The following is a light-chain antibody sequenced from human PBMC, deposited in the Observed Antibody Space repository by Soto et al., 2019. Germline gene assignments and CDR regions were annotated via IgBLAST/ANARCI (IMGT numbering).Light chain of an antibody. J-gene: IGKJ3*01. CDR3: HQYGSSPLT. CDR1: QSVTSSF. Sequence: EIVLTQSPGTLSLSPGERAILTCRASQSVTSSFLAWYQQRPGQAPRLLIYGASTRASGIPDRFSGSESGTDFTLTISRLAPEDFAMYYCHQYGSSPLTFGPGTKVDIK. CDR2: GAS. V-gene: IGKV3-20*01.